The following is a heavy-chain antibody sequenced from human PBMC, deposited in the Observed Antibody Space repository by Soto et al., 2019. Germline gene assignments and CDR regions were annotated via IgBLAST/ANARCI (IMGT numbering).Heavy chain of an antibody. J-gene: IGHJ6*03. CDR3: VRGRVDPSSLLWFLEFPYYYYYMDV. V-gene: IGHV1-8*01. CDR1: GYSFASYD. CDR2: MNPNSGNT. Sequence: ASVKVSCKASGYSFASYDINWGRQATGQGLEWMGWMNPNSGNTGYAQKFQGRVTMTRNTSISTAYMELSSLRSEDTAVYYCVRGRVDPSSLLWFLEFPYYYYYMDVSGKGTTVTVSS. D-gene: IGHD3-10*01.